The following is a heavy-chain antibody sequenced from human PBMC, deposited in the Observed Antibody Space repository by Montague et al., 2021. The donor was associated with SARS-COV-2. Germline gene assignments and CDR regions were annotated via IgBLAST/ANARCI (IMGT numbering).Heavy chain of an antibody. Sequence: TLSLTCTVSRGSISSGGNYWSWIRQHPVKGLEWIGYSYYSGSTYYNPSLKSRVSISVDTSKNQFSLKLSSVTAAGTAVYYCARGAGYSSSWYLAFEIWGQGTMVTVSS. J-gene: IGHJ3*02. V-gene: IGHV4-31*03. CDR1: RGSISSGGNY. D-gene: IGHD6-13*01. CDR2: SYYSGST. CDR3: ARGAGYSSSWYLAFEI.